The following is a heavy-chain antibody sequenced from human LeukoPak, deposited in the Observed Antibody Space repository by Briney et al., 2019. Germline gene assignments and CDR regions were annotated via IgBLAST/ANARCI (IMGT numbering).Heavy chain of an antibody. D-gene: IGHD5-18*01. J-gene: IGHJ4*02. V-gene: IGHV1-46*01. Sequence: GASVKVSCKASGYTFTSYGISWVRQAPGQGLEWMGIINPSGDATSYAQNFQGRVSMTRDTSTSTVYMELSSLRSEDSAVYYCARDLPSRYSYGLPDYWGQGTLVTVSS. CDR1: GYTFTSYG. CDR2: INPSGDAT. CDR3: ARDLPSRYSYGLPDY.